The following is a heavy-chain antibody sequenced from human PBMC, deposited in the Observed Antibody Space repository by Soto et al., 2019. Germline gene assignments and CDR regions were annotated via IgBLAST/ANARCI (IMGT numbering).Heavy chain of an antibody. J-gene: IGHJ6*02. D-gene: IGHD3-10*01. CDR2: IWYDGSNK. CDR3: ARDRRVRGVRYYYYGMDV. Sequence: LRLSCAASGFTFSSYGMHWVRQAPGKGLEWVAVIWYDGSNKYYADSVKGRFTISRDNSKNTLYLQMNSLRAEDTAVYYCARDRRVRGVRYYYYGMDVWGQGTTVTVSS. V-gene: IGHV3-33*01. CDR1: GFTFSSYG.